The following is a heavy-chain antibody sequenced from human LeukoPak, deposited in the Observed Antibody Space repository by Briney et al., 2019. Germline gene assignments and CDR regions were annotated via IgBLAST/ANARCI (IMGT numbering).Heavy chain of an antibody. V-gene: IGHV3-7*01. CDR1: GFTFSSFW. CDR3: ARGGGLLWFGEYSGP. Sequence: GGSLRLSCAASGFTFSSFWMSWVRQAPGKGLEWVANIKQDGSERYYVDSVKGRFTISRDNAKNSLYLQMNSLRAEDTAVYYCARGGGLLWFGEYSGPWGQGTLVTVSS. J-gene: IGHJ5*02. CDR2: IKQDGSER. D-gene: IGHD3-10*01.